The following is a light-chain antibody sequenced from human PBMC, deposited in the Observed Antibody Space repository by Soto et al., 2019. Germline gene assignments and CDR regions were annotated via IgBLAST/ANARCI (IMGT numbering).Light chain of an antibody. V-gene: IGLV2-14*01. J-gene: IGLJ1*01. CDR3: SLYTSSTHYV. CDR1: SIDIAPYNY. Sequence: QSALTQPASVSGSPGQSLTISCTGTSIDIAPYNYVSWYQQHPGKAPKLIIYEVSYRPSGISNRFSGSKSGNTASLTISGLQAEDEADYYCSLYTSSTHYVFGTGTKVTVL. CDR2: EVS.